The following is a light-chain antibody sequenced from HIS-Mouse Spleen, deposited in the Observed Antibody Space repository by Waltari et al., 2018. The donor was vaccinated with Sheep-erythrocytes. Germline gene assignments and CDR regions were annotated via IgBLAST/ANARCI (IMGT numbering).Light chain of an antibody. CDR1: QGISNY. Sequence: IQLTQSPSFLAASVGERVNNTCRGSQGISNYLGWYQQKPGKAPKLLIYAASTLQSGVPSRFSGSGSGTEFTLTISSLQPEDFATYYCLQHNSYPYTFGPGTKVDIK. J-gene: IGKJ3*01. V-gene: IGKV1-9*01. CDR3: LQHNSYPYT. CDR2: AAS.